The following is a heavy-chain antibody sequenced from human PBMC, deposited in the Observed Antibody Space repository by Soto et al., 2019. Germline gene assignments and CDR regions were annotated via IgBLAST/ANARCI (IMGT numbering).Heavy chain of an antibody. CDR2: IHYSGST. CDR1: GGSVKIGTYY. J-gene: IGHJ4*02. D-gene: IGHD2-21*01. CDR3: TRGGDAYKNGH. V-gene: IGHV4-61*01. Sequence: QVQLQESGPGLVKPSETLSLTCTVPGGSVKIGTYYWSWIRQPPGKGLEWIGFIHYSGSTNYNPSLKSRVTMSVLTSKHQFSLKLTSVNAADTAVYYCTRGGDAYKNGHWGQGTLVTVSS.